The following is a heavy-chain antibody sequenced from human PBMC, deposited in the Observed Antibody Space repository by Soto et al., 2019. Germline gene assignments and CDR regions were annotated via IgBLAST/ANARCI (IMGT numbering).Heavy chain of an antibody. J-gene: IGHJ4*02. Sequence: WGSLRLSCVVSGFTFSRYAMHWVRQAPGKGLEWVAVISHDGSEKYYADSVKGRFTISRHNSKNTLYLQMNSLRTEDTAVYYCASSGYWGQGTLVTVSS. CDR2: ISHDGSEK. V-gene: IGHV3-30-3*01. CDR1: GFTFSRYA. D-gene: IGHD3-10*01. CDR3: ASSGY.